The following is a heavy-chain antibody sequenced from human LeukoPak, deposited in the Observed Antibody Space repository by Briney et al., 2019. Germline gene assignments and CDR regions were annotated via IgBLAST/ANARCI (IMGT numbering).Heavy chain of an antibody. CDR2: ISAYNGNT. CDR1: GYTFTSYG. Sequence: ASVKVSRKASGYTFTSYGISWVRQAPGQGLEWMGWISAYNGNTNYAQKLQGRVTMTTDTSTSTAYMELRSLRSDDTAVYYCARMSVTMIVDPSDYWGQGTLVTVSS. J-gene: IGHJ4*02. D-gene: IGHD3-22*01. V-gene: IGHV1-18*01. CDR3: ARMSVTMIVDPSDY.